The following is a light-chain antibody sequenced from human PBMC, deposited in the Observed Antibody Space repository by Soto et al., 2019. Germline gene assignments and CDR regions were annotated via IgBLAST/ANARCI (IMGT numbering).Light chain of an antibody. CDR1: QSVSSN. CDR2: GAS. V-gene: IGKV3-15*01. Sequence: EIVMTQSPATLTVSPGERAILSCRASQSVSSNLAWYQQKPGQAPRLLIYGASSRATAIPARFSGSGSATEFTHTITSLQSEDFAVYYCQQYKEWPPKYTFGQGTKLEIK. J-gene: IGKJ2*01. CDR3: QQYKEWPPKYT.